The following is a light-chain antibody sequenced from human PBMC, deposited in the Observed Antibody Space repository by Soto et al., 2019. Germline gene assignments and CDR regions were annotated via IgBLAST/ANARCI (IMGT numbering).Light chain of an antibody. CDR1: SSDVGGYNY. Sequence: QSVLTQPASVSGSPGQSITISCTGTSSDVGGYNYVSWYQQHPGKAPKLMIYEVNNRPSGVSNRFSGSKSGNTASLTISGLQAEDEADYYCSSYSRSSSYVFGTGTKLT. V-gene: IGLV2-14*01. CDR2: EVN. CDR3: SSYSRSSSYV. J-gene: IGLJ1*01.